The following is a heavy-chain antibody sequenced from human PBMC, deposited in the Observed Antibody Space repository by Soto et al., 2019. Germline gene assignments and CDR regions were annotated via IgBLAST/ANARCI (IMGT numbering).Heavy chain of an antibody. CDR3: AKDIFVVVVAATMGAFDI. D-gene: IGHD2-15*01. CDR2: ISWNSGSI. V-gene: IGHV3-9*01. Sequence: GGSLRLSCAASGFTFDDYAMHWVRQAPGKGLEWVSGISWNSGSIGYADSVKGRFTISRDNAKNSLYLQMNSLRAEDTALYYCAKDIFVVVVAATMGAFDIWGQGTMVTVSS. CDR1: GFTFDDYA. J-gene: IGHJ3*02.